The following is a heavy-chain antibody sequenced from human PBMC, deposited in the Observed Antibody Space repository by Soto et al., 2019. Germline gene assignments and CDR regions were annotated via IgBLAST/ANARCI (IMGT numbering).Heavy chain of an antibody. D-gene: IGHD3-22*01. J-gene: IGHJ3*02. CDR1: GFTFSSYS. CDR2: ISSSSSYI. Sequence: GGSLRLSCAASGFTFSSYSMNWVRHAPGKGLEWVSSISSSSSYIYYADSVKGRFTISRDNAKNSLYLQMNSLRAEDTAVYYCARAKYYYDSSGYYDHPDAFDIWGQGTMVTVSS. CDR3: ARAKYYYDSSGYYDHPDAFDI. V-gene: IGHV3-21*01.